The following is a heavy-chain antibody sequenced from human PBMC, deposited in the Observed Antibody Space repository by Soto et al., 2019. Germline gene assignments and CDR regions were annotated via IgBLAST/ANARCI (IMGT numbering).Heavy chain of an antibody. CDR2: IFWNDDK. Sequence: SGPTLVNPTQTLTLTCTFSGFSLSTTSTTEVGVGWIRQPPGKALEWLALIFWNDDKRYSSTLKSRLTITKDTSKNQVVLTMTDVDPEDTATYFCAHGQVTVTRAFQNWGPGTLVTVPQ. CDR1: GFSLSTTSTTEVG. CDR3: AHGQVTVTRAFQN. J-gene: IGHJ1*01. D-gene: IGHD4-17*01. V-gene: IGHV2-5*01.